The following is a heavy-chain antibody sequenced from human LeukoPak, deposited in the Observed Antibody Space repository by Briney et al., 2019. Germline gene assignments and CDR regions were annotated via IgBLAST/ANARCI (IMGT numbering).Heavy chain of an antibody. V-gene: IGHV1-69*05. CDR3: ARDHRTSDYGDYRSDGGY. J-gene: IGHJ4*02. CDR2: IIPIFGTA. D-gene: IGHD4-17*01. Sequence: EASVKVSCKASGGTFSSYAISWVRQAPGQGLEWMGGIIPIFGTANYAQKFQGRVTMTRDMSTSTVYMELSSLRSEDTAVYYCARDHRTSDYGDYRSDGGYWGQGTLVTVSS. CDR1: GGTFSSYA.